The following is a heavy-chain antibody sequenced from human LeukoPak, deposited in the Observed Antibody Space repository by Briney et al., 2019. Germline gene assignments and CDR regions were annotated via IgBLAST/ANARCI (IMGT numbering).Heavy chain of an antibody. CDR2: ISSSSSYI. CDR3: AKREYSSSKGWFDP. D-gene: IGHD6-6*01. CDR1: GFTFSSYS. J-gene: IGHJ5*02. Sequence: PGGSLRLSCAASGFTFSSYSMNWVRQAPGKGLEWVSSISSSSSYIYYADSVKGRFTISRDNSKNTLYLQMNSLRAEDTAVYYCAKREYSSSKGWFDPWGQGTLVTVSS. V-gene: IGHV3-21*04.